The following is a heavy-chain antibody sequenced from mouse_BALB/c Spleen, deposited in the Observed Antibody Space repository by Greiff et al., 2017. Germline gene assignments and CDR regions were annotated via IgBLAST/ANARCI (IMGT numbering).Heavy chain of an antibody. D-gene: IGHD4-1*01. CDR2: IWAGGST. V-gene: IGHV2-9*02. CDR3: ARELGYYAMGY. CDR1: GFSLTSYG. J-gene: IGHJ4*01. Sequence: QVQLKESGPGLVAPSQSLSITCTVSGFSLTSYGVHWVRQPPGKGLEWLGVIWAGGSTNYNSALMSRLSISQDNSKSQGFLKMNSLQTYDTAMYFCARELGYYAMGYWGQRTPGTVSS.